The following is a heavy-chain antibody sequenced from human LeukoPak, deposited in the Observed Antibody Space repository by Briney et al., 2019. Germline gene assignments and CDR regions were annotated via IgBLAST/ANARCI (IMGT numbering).Heavy chain of an antibody. CDR1: GGSISSPSYY. V-gene: IGHV4-39*01. CDR2: IYYSGST. D-gene: IGHD6-19*01. CDR3: ARHEQWLGSLDP. J-gene: IGHJ5*02. Sequence: PSETPSLTCTVSGGSISSPSYYWGWTRQPPGKGLEWIGSIYYSGSTYYNPSLKTRVTISVDTSKNQFSLKLSSVTAADTAVYYCARHEQWLGSLDPWGQGTLVTVSS.